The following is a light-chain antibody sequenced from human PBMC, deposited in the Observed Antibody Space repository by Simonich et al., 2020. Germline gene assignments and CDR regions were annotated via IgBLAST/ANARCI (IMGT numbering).Light chain of an antibody. V-gene: IGKV4-1*01. CDR2: WAS. Sequence: DIVMTQSPDSLAVSLGERATINCKSSQSVLYNSNNKNYLAWYQQKPGQPPKLLISWASTRESGVPDRFSGSGSGPDFTLTISSLQAEDVAVYYCQQYYSTPYTFGQGTKLEIK. J-gene: IGKJ2*01. CDR3: QQYYSTPYT. CDR1: QSVLYNSNNKNY.